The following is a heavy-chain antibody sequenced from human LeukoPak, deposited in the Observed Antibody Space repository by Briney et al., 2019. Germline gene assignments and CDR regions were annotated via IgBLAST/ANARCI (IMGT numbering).Heavy chain of an antibody. J-gene: IGHJ4*02. CDR3: ARGPNSNWSGLDF. D-gene: IGHD6-6*01. CDR2: IWYDGSNK. V-gene: IGHV3-33*03. CDR1: GFTFSSYG. Sequence: PGGSLRLSCAASGFTFSSYGMHWVRQAPGKGLEWVAVIWYDGSNKYYADSVKGRFTVSRDNAKNTLYLQVNSLRAEDTAVYYCARGPNSNWSGLDFWGQGTLLTVSS.